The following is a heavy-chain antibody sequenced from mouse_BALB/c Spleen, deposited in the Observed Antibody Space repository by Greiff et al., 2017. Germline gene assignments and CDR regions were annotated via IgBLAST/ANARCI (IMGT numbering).Heavy chain of an antibody. CDR3: ARDQVYFDY. CDR2: INSNGGST. V-gene: IGHV5-6-3*01. D-gene: IGHD3-2*02. J-gene: IGHJ2*01. CDR1: GFTFSSYG. Sequence: EVKLVESGGGLVQPGGSLKLSCAASGFTFSSYGMSWVRQTPDKRLELVATINSNGGSTYYPDSVKGRFTISRDNAKNTLYLQMSSLKSEDTAMYYCARDQVYFDYWGQGTTLTVSS.